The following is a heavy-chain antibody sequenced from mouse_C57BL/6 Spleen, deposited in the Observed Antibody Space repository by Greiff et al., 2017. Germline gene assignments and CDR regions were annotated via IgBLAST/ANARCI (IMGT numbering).Heavy chain of an antibody. CDR3: AREGYYGSSYGFAY. D-gene: IGHD1-1*01. CDR1: GYTFTSYW. CDR2: IDPSDSYT. J-gene: IGHJ3*01. Sequence: VQLQQPGAELVKPGASVKLSCKASGYTFTSYWMQWVKQRPGQGLEWIGEIDPSDSYTNYNQKFKGKATLTVDTSSSTAYMQLSSLTSEDSAVYYCAREGYYGSSYGFAYWGQGTLVTVSA. V-gene: IGHV1-50*01.